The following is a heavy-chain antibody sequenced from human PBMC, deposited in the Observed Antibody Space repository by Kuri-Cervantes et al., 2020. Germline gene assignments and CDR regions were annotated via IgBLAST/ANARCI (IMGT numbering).Heavy chain of an antibody. V-gene: IGHV3-30*03. Sequence: GESLKISCAASGFTFSSYGMHWVRQAPGKGLEWVAVISYDGSNKYYADSVKGRFTISRDNAKNSLYLQMNSLRAEDTAVYYCARDVVVPAAIKATYYYYGMDVWGQGTTVTVSS. D-gene: IGHD2-2*01. CDR2: ISYDGSNK. CDR3: ARDVVVPAAIKATYYYYGMDV. J-gene: IGHJ6*02. CDR1: GFTFSSYG.